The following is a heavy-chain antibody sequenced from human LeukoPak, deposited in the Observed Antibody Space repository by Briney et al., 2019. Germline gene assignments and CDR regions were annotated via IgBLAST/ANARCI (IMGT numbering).Heavy chain of an antibody. CDR1: GYTFTSYA. CDR3: ARFDSSGYYSYYYYGMDV. D-gene: IGHD3-22*01. J-gene: IGHJ6*02. V-gene: IGHV1-3*01. CDR2: INAGNGNT. Sequence: ASVKVSCKASGYTFTSYAMHWVRQAPGQRLEWMGWINAGNGNTKYSQKFQGRVTITRDTSASTAYMELSSLRSEDTAVYYCARFDSSGYYSYYYYGMDVWGQGTTVTVSS.